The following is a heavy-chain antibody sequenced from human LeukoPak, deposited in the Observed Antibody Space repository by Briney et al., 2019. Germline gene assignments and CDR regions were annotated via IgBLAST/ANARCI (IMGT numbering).Heavy chain of an antibody. J-gene: IGHJ4*02. V-gene: IGHV3-23*01. Sequence: GGSLRLSCAASGFTFSSYAMSWVRQAPGKGLEWVSAISGSGGSTYHADSVKGRFTISRDNSKNTLYLQMNSLRAEDTAVYYCAKGVDGSGSRFDYWGQGTLVTVSS. CDR3: AKGVDGSGSRFDY. CDR1: GFTFSSYA. D-gene: IGHD3-10*01. CDR2: ISGSGGST.